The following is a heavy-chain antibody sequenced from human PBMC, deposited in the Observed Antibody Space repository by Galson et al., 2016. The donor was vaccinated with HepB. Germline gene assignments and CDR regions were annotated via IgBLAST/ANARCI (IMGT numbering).Heavy chain of an antibody. CDR2: ISWNSLII. Sequence: SLRLSCAASGFTFDDHAMHWVRQAPGKGLEWVSGISWNSLIIVYADSVKGRFTVSRDNAENSLYLQVNSLRPEDSAFYYCAKDKSPYASTWIDNWGQGTLVTVSP. V-gene: IGHV3-9*01. CDR1: GFTFDDHA. J-gene: IGHJ4*02. CDR3: AKDKSPYASTWIDN. D-gene: IGHD2-2*01.